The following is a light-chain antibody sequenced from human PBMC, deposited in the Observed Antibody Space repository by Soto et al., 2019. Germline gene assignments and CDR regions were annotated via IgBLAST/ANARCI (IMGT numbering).Light chain of an antibody. Sequence: QSVMTQPRSVSGTTGQSATISCTGTSSDVGGYNYVSWYQQHPGKAPKLMIYDVSKRPSAVPDRFSGSKSGNTASLTISGLQAEDEADYFCCTYAGSYTYVFGTGTKVTVL. CDR3: CTYAGSYTYV. J-gene: IGLJ1*01. CDR1: SSDVGGYNY. V-gene: IGLV2-11*01. CDR2: DVS.